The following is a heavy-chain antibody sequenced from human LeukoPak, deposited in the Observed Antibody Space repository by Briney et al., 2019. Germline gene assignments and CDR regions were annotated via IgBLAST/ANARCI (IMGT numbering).Heavy chain of an antibody. Sequence: PGGFLRLSCAASAFTFSPYWMHWVRQAPGKGLVWVSRIYVDGSTTNYADSVKGRFTISRDNAKNTLYLQMSSLRAEDTAVYYCVRSLGVTEYWGQGTLVTVSS. D-gene: IGHD3-10*01. CDR3: VRSLGVTEY. J-gene: IGHJ4*02. V-gene: IGHV3-74*01. CDR2: IYVDGSTT. CDR1: AFTFSPYW.